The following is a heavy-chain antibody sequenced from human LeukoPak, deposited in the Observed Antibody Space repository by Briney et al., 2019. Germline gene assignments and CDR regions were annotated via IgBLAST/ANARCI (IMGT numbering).Heavy chain of an antibody. CDR3: ARDDNWGFDY. D-gene: IGHD7-27*01. J-gene: IGHJ4*02. Sequence: PGGSLRLSCAASGFTFSSYEMNWVRQAPGKGLEWISYISSSGSTIYYADSVKGRFTISRDNAKTSLYLQMNSLRADDTAVYYCARDDNWGFDYWGQGALVTVSS. CDR2: ISSSGSTI. V-gene: IGHV3-48*03. CDR1: GFTFSSYE.